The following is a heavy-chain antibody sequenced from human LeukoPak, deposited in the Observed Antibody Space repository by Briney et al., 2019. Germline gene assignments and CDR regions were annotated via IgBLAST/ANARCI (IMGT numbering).Heavy chain of an antibody. V-gene: IGHV4-31*03. CDR3: AGSSGYYYLFDY. CDR2: IYYSGST. J-gene: IGHJ4*02. Sequence: SETLSLTCTVSGGSISSGVYYWSWIRQHPGKGLEWIGYIYYSGSTYYNPSLKSRVTISVDTPKNQFSLKLSSVTAADTAVYYCAGSSGYYYLFDYWGQGTLVTVSS. D-gene: IGHD3-22*01. CDR1: GGSISSGVYY.